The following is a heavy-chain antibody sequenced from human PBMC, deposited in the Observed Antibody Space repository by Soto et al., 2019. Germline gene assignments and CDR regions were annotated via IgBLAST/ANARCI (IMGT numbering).Heavy chain of an antibody. Sequence: TSETLSLTCTVSGGSISSYYWSWIRQPPGKGLEWIGYIYYTGDANANPALRSRVSMSVDRTKNQFFLNLRSVSAADTAVYFCAREGRLHWFESWGQGTLVTVSS. CDR2: IYYTGDA. V-gene: IGHV4-59*12. CDR3: AREGRLHWFES. J-gene: IGHJ5*01. CDR1: GGSISSYY.